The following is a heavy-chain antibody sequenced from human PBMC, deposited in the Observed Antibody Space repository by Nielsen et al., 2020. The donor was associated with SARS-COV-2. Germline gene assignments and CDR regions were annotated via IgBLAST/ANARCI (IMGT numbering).Heavy chain of an antibody. Sequence: GESLKISCAASGFTFSSYGMHWVRQAPGKGLEWVAVIWYDGSNKYYADSVKGRFTISRDNSKNTLYLQMNSLRDEDTAVYYCAPRPLHGGDYPGYWGQGTLVTVSS. CDR2: IWYDGSNK. D-gene: IGHD4-17*01. CDR3: APRPLHGGDYPGY. CDR1: GFTFSSYG. J-gene: IGHJ4*02. V-gene: IGHV3-33*01.